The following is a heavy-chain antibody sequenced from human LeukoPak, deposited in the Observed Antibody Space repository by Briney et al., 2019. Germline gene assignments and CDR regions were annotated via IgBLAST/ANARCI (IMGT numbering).Heavy chain of an antibody. CDR3: ARTRIVVVTGHNWFDP. CDR1: GGSISSITYY. CDR2: MYYRGNT. V-gene: IGHV4-39*01. D-gene: IGHD2-21*02. Sequence: PSETLSLTCTVSGGSISSITYYWGWIRQPPGKGLEWVGHMYYRGNTFYKPSLKSRVTISVDTSKNQFSLKLSSVTAADTAVYYCARTRIVVVTGHNWFDPWGQGTLVTVSS. J-gene: IGHJ5*02.